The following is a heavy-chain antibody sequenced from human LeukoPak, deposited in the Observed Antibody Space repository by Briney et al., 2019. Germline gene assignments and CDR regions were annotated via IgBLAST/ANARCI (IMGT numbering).Heavy chain of an antibody. Sequence: TGGSLRLSCAASGFTFSSYEMNWVRQAPGKGLEWVSYISSSGSTIYYADSVKGRFTISRDNAKNSLYLQMNSLRAEDTAVYYCARGYSYRIDYWGQGTLVTVSS. CDR1: GFTFSSYE. D-gene: IGHD5-18*01. J-gene: IGHJ4*02. V-gene: IGHV3-48*03. CDR3: ARGYSYRIDY. CDR2: ISSSGSTI.